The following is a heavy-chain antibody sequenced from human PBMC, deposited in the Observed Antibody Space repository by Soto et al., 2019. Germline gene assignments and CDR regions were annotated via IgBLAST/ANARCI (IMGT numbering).Heavy chain of an antibody. CDR1: GDSISSGSSY. Sequence: QLQLQESGPGLVKPSKTLSLTCTVSGDSISSGSSYWGWVRQPPGKGLEWIGSFYYSRDTHYNPSLKSRATISVDTSKNQFSLKLSSVTAADRAVDYCARHLGPTGPNYWGQGILVTVSS. D-gene: IGHD1-26*01. V-gene: IGHV4-39*01. J-gene: IGHJ4*02. CDR2: FYYSRDT. CDR3: ARHLGPTGPNY.